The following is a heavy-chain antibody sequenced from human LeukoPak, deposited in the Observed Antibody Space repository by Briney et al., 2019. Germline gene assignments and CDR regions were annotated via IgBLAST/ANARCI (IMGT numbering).Heavy chain of an antibody. CDR2: ISAYNGNT. V-gene: IGHV1-18*01. CDR3: ARDVGRSYDLDY. D-gene: IGHD3-16*01. J-gene: IGHJ4*02. Sequence: ASVKVSCKASGYTFTSYGISWVRQAPGQGLXXMGWISAYNGNTDYAQSLQGRVTMTIDTSTSTVYMELRSLRSDDTAVYYCARDVGRSYDLDYWGQGTLVTVSS. CDR1: GYTFTSYG.